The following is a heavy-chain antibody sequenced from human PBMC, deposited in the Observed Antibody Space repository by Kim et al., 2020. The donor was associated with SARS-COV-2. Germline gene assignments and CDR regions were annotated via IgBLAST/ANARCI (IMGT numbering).Heavy chain of an antibody. CDR3: ARVTIYYYGSGSYRYTFFDY. Sequence: SETLSLTCAVYGGSFSGYYWSWIRQPPGKGLEWIGEINHSGSTNYNPSLKSRVTISVDTSKNQFSLKLSSVTAADTAVYYCARVTIYYYGSGSYRYTFFDYWGQGTLVTVSS. J-gene: IGHJ4*02. CDR1: GGSFSGYY. V-gene: IGHV4-34*01. D-gene: IGHD3-10*01. CDR2: INHSGST.